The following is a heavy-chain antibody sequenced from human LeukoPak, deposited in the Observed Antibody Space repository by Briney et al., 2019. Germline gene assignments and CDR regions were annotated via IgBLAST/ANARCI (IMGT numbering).Heavy chain of an antibody. V-gene: IGHV3-74*01. CDR3: SRRVDSTRWFDP. CDR1: GFTFSNYF. CDR2: ISGDGTTT. Sequence: GGSLRLSCAASGFTFSNYFMQWVRQAPGKGLVWVSRISGDGTTTIYADSVKGRFTISRDNAKNALYLQTNSLRDDDTAVYYCSRRVDSTRWFDPWGQGTLVTVSS. J-gene: IGHJ5*02. D-gene: IGHD2-15*01.